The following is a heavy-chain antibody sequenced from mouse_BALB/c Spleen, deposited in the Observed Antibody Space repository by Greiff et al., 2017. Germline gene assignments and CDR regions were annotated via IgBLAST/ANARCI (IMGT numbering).Heavy chain of an antibody. V-gene: IGHV5-6-3*01. D-gene: IGHD1-1*01. CDR1: GFTFSSYG. Sequence: EVMLVESGGGLVQPGGSLKLSCAASGFTFSSYGMSWVRQTPDKRLELVATINSNGGSTYYPDSVKGRFTISRDNANNTLYLQMSSLKSEDTAMYYCARENYGSSRYAMDYWGQGTSVTVSS. CDR2: INSNGGST. J-gene: IGHJ4*01. CDR3: ARENYGSSRYAMDY.